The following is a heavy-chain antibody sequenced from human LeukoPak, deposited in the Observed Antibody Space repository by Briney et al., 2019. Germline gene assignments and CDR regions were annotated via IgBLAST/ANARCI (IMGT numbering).Heavy chain of an antibody. CDR1: GFTVSTNC. J-gene: IGHJ4*02. Sequence: GGSLRLSCAASGFTVSTNCMTWVRQAPGKGLEWVSTIYSGGTTYYADSVMGRFTISRHNSRNTLYLQMNSLRPEDTAVYYCAKDAGTWGYGYYFDYWGQGTLVTVSS. CDR2: IYSGGTT. D-gene: IGHD3-10*01. V-gene: IGHV3-53*04. CDR3: AKDAGTWGYGYYFDY.